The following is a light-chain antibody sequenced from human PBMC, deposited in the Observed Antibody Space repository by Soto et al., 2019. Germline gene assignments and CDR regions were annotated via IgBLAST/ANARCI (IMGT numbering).Light chain of an antibody. CDR2: WAS. CDR1: QSVLYSSNNKNY. J-gene: IGKJ4*02. CDR3: QKYYNTPLT. V-gene: IGKV4-1*01. Sequence: EIVVTQSPDSLAVSLGERATINCKSSQSVLYSSNNKNYLAWYQQKPRQPPKLLIYWASTRESGVPDRFSGSGSGTDFTLTISSLQAEDVAVYYCQKYYNTPLTFGGGTKVDIK.